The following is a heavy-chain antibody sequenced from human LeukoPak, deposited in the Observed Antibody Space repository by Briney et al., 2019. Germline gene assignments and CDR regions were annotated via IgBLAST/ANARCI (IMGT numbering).Heavy chain of an antibody. CDR3: ARGPPSSGGAYVGDY. Sequence: GGSLRLPCAAPGFTFSNHWMHWVRHVRGKGVVWVSRIDAGGSSTSYADSVKGRFSISRDNAKSTLYLQMNSLRAEDTAVYYCARGPPSSGGAYVGDYWGHGALVTVSS. J-gene: IGHJ4*01. CDR1: GFTFSNHW. V-gene: IGHV3-74*01. D-gene: IGHD3-22*01. CDR2: IDAGGSST.